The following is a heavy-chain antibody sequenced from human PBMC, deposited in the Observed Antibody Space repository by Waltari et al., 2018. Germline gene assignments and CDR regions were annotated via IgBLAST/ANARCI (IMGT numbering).Heavy chain of an antibody. CDR3: ARVVSGYSYGLQTSTVDY. CDR2: IRADNVNA. V-gene: IGHV1-18*01. Sequence: QVQLVQSGAEVKKPGASVKVSCKASGYTFTSYGISWVRQAPGQGLEWMGWIRADNVNANYEQKLQGRVTMTTDTSTSTAYMELRSLRSDDTAVYYCARVVSGYSYGLQTSTVDYWGQGTLVTVSS. J-gene: IGHJ4*02. CDR1: GYTFTSYG. D-gene: IGHD5-18*01.